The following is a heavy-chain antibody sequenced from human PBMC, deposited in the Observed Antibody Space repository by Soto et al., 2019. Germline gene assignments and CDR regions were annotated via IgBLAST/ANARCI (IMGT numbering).Heavy chain of an antibody. D-gene: IGHD3-3*01. CDR2: IYYSGSS. Sequence: QVQLQESGPGLVKPSETLSLTCTVSGGSISSYYWSWIRQPPGKGLEWIGYIYYSGSSNYNPSLKSRVTISVDTSKNQFSLKLSCVSAADTAVYYCARGDYDFWSGYYGDAFDIWGQGTMVTVSS. J-gene: IGHJ3*02. CDR1: GGSISSYY. V-gene: IGHV4-59*01. CDR3: ARGDYDFWSGYYGDAFDI.